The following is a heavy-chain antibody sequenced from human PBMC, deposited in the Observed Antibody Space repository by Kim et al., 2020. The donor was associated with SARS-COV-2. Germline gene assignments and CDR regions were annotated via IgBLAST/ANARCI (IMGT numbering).Heavy chain of an antibody. D-gene: IGHD3-22*01. V-gene: IGHV4-59*13. CDR2: IYYSGST. J-gene: IGHJ4*02. Sequence: SETLSLTCTVSGGSISSYYWSWIRQPPGKGLEWIGYIYYSGSTNYNPSLKSRVTISVDTSKNQFSLKLSSVTAADTAVYYCARAVGSSGYYDYWGQGTLVTVSS. CDR3: ARAVGSSGYYDY. CDR1: GGSISSYY.